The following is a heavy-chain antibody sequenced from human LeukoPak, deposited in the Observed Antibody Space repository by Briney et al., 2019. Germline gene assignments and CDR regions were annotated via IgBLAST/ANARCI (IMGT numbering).Heavy chain of an antibody. J-gene: IGHJ4*02. D-gene: IGHD3-16*01. V-gene: IGHV3-7*01. CDR2: IKKDASEI. CDR3: ARWRGGQSEFDS. Sequence: GGSLRLSCAASVFTFSMYSMSWVRQAPGKGLEWVAFIKKDASEIDYVDSLKGRVTISRDDAKNSLDLQMNSLRVDDTAVYYCARWRGGQSEFDSWGQGTLVTVSS. CDR1: VFTFSMYS.